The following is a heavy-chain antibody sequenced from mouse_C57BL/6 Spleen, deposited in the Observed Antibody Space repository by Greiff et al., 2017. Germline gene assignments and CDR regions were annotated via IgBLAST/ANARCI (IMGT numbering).Heavy chain of an antibody. Sequence: SGAELVRPGASVTLSCKASGYTFTDYELHWVKQTPVHGLEWIGAIDPETGGTAYNQKFKGKAILTADKSSSTAYMELRSLTSEDSAVYYCTRRSIVGYFDVWGTGTTVTVSS. J-gene: IGHJ1*03. D-gene: IGHD2-12*01. V-gene: IGHV1-15*01. CDR2: IDPETGGT. CDR3: TRRSIVGYFDV. CDR1: GYTFTDYE.